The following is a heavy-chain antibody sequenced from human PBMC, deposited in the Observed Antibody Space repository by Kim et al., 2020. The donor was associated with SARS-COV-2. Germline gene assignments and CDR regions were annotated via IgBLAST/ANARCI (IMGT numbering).Heavy chain of an antibody. V-gene: IGHV4-59*01. CDR3: ASVKRGSAAMVIYA. CDR1: GGSISSYY. J-gene: IGHJ5*02. CDR2: IYYSGST. Sequence: SETLSLTCTVSGGSISSYYWSWIRQPPGKGLEWIGYIYYSGSTNYNPSLKSRVTISVDTSKNQFSLKLSSVTAADTAVYYCASVKRGSAAMVIYAWGQGTLVTVSS. D-gene: IGHD5-18*01.